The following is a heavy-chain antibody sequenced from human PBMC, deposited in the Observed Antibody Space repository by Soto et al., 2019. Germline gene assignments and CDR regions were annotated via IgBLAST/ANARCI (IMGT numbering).Heavy chain of an antibody. D-gene: IGHD3-16*02. V-gene: IGHV3-23*01. CDR1: GFTFSSYA. Sequence: EVQLLESGGGLVQPGGSLRLSCAASGFTFSSYAMSWVRQAPGKGLEWVSAISGSGGSTYYADSVKGRFTISRDNSKNTLYLQMNSLRAEDTAVYYCAKLGGYYDYVWGSYRPYSHFDYWGQGTLVTVSS. CDR3: AKLGGYYDYVWGSYRPYSHFDY. J-gene: IGHJ4*02. CDR2: ISGSGGST.